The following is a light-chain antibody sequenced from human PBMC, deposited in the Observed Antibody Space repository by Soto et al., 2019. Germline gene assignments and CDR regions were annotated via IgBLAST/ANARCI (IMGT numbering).Light chain of an antibody. V-gene: IGLV2-14*01. Sequence: QSVLTQPASVSGSPGQSITIYCTGTSSDVVGYNYVSWFQQHPGKAPQLMIYEVTNRPSGVSYLFSGAKSVNTAALTISGLQAEDEADYYCSSYTSSVPVVFGGGTKLTVL. J-gene: IGLJ2*01. CDR2: EVT. CDR3: SSYTSSVPVV. CDR1: SSDVVGYNY.